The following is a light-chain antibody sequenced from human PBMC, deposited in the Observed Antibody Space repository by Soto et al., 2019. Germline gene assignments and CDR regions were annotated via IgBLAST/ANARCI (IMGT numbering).Light chain of an antibody. J-gene: IGLJ1*01. V-gene: IGLV1-44*01. CDR2: SNT. CDR3: AAWDASLGGFYV. CDR1: SSNIGSKT. Sequence: SVLTQPPSASGTPGQRLTISCSGSSSNIGSKTANWYQQLPGTAPKLLIYSNTHRPSGVPDRFSASKAGAAASLAISGLQSGDEGDYYCAAWDASLGGFYVFGSGTRVTVL.